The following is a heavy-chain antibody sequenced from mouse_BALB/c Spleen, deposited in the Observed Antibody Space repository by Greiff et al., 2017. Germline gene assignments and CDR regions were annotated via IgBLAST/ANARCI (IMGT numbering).Heavy chain of an antibody. CDR3: ARGPSTMITTWFAY. CDR2: FYPGSGSI. J-gene: IGHJ3*01. V-gene: IGHV1-62-2*01. Sequence: VQLQESGAGLVKPGASVKLSCKASGYTFTEYIIHWVKQRSGQGLEWIGWFYPGSGSIKYNEKFKDKATLTADKSSSTVYMELSRLTSEDSAVYFCARGPSTMITTWFAYWGQGTLVTVSA. D-gene: IGHD2-4*01. CDR1: GYTFTEYI.